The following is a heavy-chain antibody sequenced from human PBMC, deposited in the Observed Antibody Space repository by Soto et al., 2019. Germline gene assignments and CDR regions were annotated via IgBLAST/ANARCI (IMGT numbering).Heavy chain of an antibody. CDR2: IKSKTDGGTT. V-gene: IGHV3-15*07. D-gene: IGHD2-2*01. Sequence: EVQLVESGGGLVKPGGSLRLSCAASDFTFSNAWMNWVRQAPGKGLEWVGRIKSKTDGGTTDYAAPVKGRFTISRDDSKNTLYLQMNSLKTEDTAVYYCTTDALYCSSTSCYAENDYWGQGTLVTVSS. J-gene: IGHJ4*02. CDR1: DFTFSNAW. CDR3: TTDALYCSSTSCYAENDY.